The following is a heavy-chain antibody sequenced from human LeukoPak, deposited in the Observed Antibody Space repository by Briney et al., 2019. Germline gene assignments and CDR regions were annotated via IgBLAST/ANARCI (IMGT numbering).Heavy chain of an antibody. CDR2: IGAGGTFT. CDR1: GFTFRSYA. D-gene: IGHD4-11*01. V-gene: IGHV3-23*01. J-gene: IGHJ4*02. CDR3: AKDLDYTTDGYYLDY. Sequence: GGSLRLACVASGFTFRSYAMNWVRQAPGKGLEWVSGIGAGGTFTYYADSVKGRFTISRDNSRNTLYLQMNSLRADNTAVYYCAKDLDYTTDGYYLDYWGQGTLVTVSS.